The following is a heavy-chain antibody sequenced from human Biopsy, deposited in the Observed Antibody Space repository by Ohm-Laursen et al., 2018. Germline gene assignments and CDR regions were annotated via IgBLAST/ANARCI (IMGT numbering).Heavy chain of an antibody. Sequence: SETLSLTCTVSADSIRNFYWTWIRQPPGKALEWIGYIYFTGRTIYNPSLKSRVTMSVKMSKKQFSLGLSSGTAADTAVYYCASAGYNPDWNFDLWGRGTRVTVSS. CDR2: IYFTGRT. CDR3: ASAGYNPDWNFDL. V-gene: IGHV4-59*12. CDR1: ADSIRNFY. D-gene: IGHD5-24*01. J-gene: IGHJ2*01.